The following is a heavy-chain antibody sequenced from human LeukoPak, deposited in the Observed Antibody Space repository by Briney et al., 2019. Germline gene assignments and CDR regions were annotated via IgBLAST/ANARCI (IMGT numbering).Heavy chain of an antibody. D-gene: IGHD1-7*01. CDR1: GGSISSSSYY. J-gene: IGHJ4*02. CDR2: IYYSGST. Sequence: SETLSLTCTVSGGSISSSSYYWGWIRQPPGKELEWIGSIYYSGSTYYNPSLKSRVTISVDTSKNQFSLKLSSVTAADTAVYYCARSLTGTTTFDYWGQGTLVTVSS. V-gene: IGHV4-39*07. CDR3: ARSLTGTTTFDY.